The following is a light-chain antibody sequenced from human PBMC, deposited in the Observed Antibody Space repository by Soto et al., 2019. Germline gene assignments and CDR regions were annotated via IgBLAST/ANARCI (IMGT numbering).Light chain of an antibody. CDR1: QSVSSSY. Sequence: EIEMTQSPATLSVSPGEEATLSCRASQSVSSSYLAWYQQKPGQAPRLLIYGASSRATGIPDRFSGSGSGTDFTLTISRLEPEDFAVYYCQQYGDSLWTFGQGTKVDIK. CDR2: GAS. J-gene: IGKJ1*01. CDR3: QQYGDSLWT. V-gene: IGKV3-20*01.